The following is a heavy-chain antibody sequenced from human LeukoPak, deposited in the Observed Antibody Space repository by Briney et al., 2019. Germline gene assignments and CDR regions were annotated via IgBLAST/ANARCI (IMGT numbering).Heavy chain of an antibody. CDR3: ATDFGDSSGWYRF. J-gene: IGHJ4*02. CDR2: FYSSGST. V-gene: IGHV4-61*09. Sequence: PSQTLSLTCTVSGASINSGSYYWSWIRQPAGKGLEFIGHFYSSGSTNYNPSLKSRVSISVDTSKNQFSLEVTSVTAADTAVYYCATDFGDSSGWYRFWGQGTLVTVSS. D-gene: IGHD6-19*01. CDR1: GASINSGSYY.